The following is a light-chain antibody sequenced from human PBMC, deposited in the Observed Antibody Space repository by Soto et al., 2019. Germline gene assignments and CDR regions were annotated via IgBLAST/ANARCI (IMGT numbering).Light chain of an antibody. J-gene: IGKJ4*02. CDR3: QQYHSWPA. CDR1: QSVTTR. Sequence: IVLTQSPGTLSLSPGERVTLSCRASQSVTTRLAWYQHKPGQAPTLLMSGASNRASGVPVRFSGSGSGTDFTLTITRLEPEDFAVYYCQQYHSWPAFGRGTKVELK. CDR2: GAS. V-gene: IGKV3-20*01.